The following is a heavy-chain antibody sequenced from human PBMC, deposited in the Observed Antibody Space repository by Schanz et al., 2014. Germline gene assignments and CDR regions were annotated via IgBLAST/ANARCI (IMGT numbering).Heavy chain of an antibody. V-gene: IGHV3-53*01. J-gene: IGHJ3*02. Sequence: EVQLVESGGGLIQPGGSLRLSCAVSGFTVSSNYMSWVRQAPGKGLEWVSTVYMSAASTRYADSVKGRFTISRDNSKNTLYLQMNSLKTEDTAVYYCTRDPLVQDNAFDIWGQGTMVTVSS. D-gene: IGHD6-13*01. CDR1: GFTVSSNY. CDR3: TRDPLVQDNAFDI. CDR2: VYMSAAST.